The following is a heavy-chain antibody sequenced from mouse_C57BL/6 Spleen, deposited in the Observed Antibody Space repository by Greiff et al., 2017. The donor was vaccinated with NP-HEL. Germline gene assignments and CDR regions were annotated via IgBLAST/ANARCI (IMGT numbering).Heavy chain of an antibody. D-gene: IGHD2-4*01. V-gene: IGHV2-3*01. CDR3: AKTSTNIYDYDGGYYFDY. CDR1: GFSLTSYG. CDR2: IWGDGST. Sequence: VQVVESGPGLVAPSQSLSITCTVSGFSLTSYGVSWVRQPPGKGLEWLGVIWGDGSTNYHSALISRLSISKDNSKSQVFLKLNSLQTDDTATYYCAKTSTNIYDYDGGYYFDYWGQGTTLTVSS. J-gene: IGHJ2*01.